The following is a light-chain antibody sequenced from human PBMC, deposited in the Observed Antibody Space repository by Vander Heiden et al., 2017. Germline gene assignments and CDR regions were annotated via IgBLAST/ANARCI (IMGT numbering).Light chain of an antibody. CDR3: LQDYSCPRT. V-gene: IGKV1-6*01. J-gene: IGKJ1*01. CDR1: QDIRSE. Sequence: AIQMTQSPASLSASAGDRVTITCRASQDIRSELVWYQQKTPKDPHRLLYAAASLHNAVPSRFSGSGSGTDFSLIISSMQPEDFAAYYCLQDYSCPRTFGQGTKVEIK. CDR2: AAA.